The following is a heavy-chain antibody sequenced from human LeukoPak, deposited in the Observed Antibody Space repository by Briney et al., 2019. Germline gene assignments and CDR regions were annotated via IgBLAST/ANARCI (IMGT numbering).Heavy chain of an antibody. J-gene: IGHJ6*03. CDR1: GGSISTSNYY. D-gene: IGHD3-10*01. CDR3: ARFKGYYYGSGIEDYYYYYMDV. V-gene: IGHV4-39*07. Sequence: SETLSLTCTVSGGSISTSNYYWGWIRQPPGKGLEWIGNIFYSGSTYYSPSLRSRVTISVDTSKNQFSLKLSSVTAADTAVYYCARFKGYYYGSGIEDYYYYYMDVWGKGTTVTVSS. CDR2: IFYSGST.